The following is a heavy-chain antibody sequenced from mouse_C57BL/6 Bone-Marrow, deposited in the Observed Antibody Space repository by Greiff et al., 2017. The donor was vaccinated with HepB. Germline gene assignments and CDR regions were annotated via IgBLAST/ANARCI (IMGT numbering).Heavy chain of an antibody. CDR2: IDPSDSEN. J-gene: IGHJ1*03. V-gene: IGHV1-52*01. CDR3: ARPYYDGSSHWYFDV. CDR1: GYTFTSYW. Sequence: QVQLQQPGAELVRPGSSVKLSCKASGYTFTSYWMHWVKQRPIQGLEWIGNIDPSDSENHYNQKFKDKATLTVDKSSSTAYMQLSSLTSEDSAVYYGARPYYDGSSHWYFDVWGTGTTVTVSS. D-gene: IGHD1-1*01.